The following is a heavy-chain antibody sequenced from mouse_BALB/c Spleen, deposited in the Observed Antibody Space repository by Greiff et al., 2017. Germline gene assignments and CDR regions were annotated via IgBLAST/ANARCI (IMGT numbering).Heavy chain of an antibody. Sequence: EVKLVESGPGLVTPSQSLSLTCTVTGYSITSDYAWNWIRQFPGNKLEWMGYISYSGSTSYNPSLKSRISITRDTSKNQFFLQLNSVTTEDTATYYCARSGYYYGDFDYWGQGTTLTVSS. D-gene: IGHD1-1*01. CDR2: ISYSGST. J-gene: IGHJ2*01. CDR3: ARSGYYYGDFDY. CDR1: GYSITSDYA. V-gene: IGHV3-2*02.